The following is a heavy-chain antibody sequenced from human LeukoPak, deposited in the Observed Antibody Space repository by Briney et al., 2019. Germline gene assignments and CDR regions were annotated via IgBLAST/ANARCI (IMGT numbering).Heavy chain of an antibody. CDR3: ARVAAMTGTVIDY. V-gene: IGHV3-7*01. J-gene: IGHJ4*02. Sequence: PGRSLRLSCAASEFIFSSYWMSWVRQAPGKGLEWVANIKQDGSEKYYVDSVKARFTISRDNAKNSLFLQMNSLRAEDTAVYYCARVAAMTGTVIDYWGQGTLVTVSS. D-gene: IGHD6-19*01. CDR2: IKQDGSEK. CDR1: EFIFSSYW.